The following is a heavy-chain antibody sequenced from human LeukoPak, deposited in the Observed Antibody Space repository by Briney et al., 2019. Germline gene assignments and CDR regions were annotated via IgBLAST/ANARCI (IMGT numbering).Heavy chain of an antibody. CDR3: ARVEDTPMALAGDGMDV. D-gene: IGHD5-18*01. V-gene: IGHV1-3*01. CDR1: GYTFTSYA. Sequence: ASVKVSCKASGYTFTSYAMHWVRQSPGQRLEWMGWINAGNGNTKYSQKFQGRVTITRDTSASTAYMELSSLRSEDTAVYYCARVEDTPMALAGDGMDVWGQGTTITVSS. J-gene: IGHJ6*02. CDR2: INAGNGNT.